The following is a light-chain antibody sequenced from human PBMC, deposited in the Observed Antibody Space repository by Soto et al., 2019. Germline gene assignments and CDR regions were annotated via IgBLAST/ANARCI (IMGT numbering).Light chain of an antibody. CDR3: QQYNNWPPIT. Sequence: EVVMTQSPATASVSAGVRATLSCRASRRVSSNLVCYQQKHGQAPRLLIYGASTRATGIPARFSVSVCGTAFTLTISSLQSEDFAVYYCQQYNNWPPITFGQGTRLDIK. V-gene: IGKV3-15*01. CDR1: RRVSSN. J-gene: IGKJ5*01. CDR2: GAS.